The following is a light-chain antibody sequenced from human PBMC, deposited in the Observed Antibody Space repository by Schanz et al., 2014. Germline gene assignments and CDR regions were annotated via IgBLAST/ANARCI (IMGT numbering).Light chain of an antibody. CDR2: EVS. J-gene: IGLJ1*01. CDR1: SSDVGGYNY. CDR3: SSYAGSNNVYV. Sequence: QSALTQPASVSGSPGQSVTFSCTGTSSDVGGYNYVSWYQQHPGKAPKLMIYEVSKRPSGVSNRFSASKSGNTASLTISRLQAEDEADYYCSSYAGSNNVYVFGTGTKLTVL. V-gene: IGLV2-14*01.